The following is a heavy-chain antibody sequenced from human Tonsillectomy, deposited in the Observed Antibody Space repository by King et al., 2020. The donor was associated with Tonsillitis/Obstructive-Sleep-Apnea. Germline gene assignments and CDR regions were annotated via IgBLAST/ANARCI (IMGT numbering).Heavy chain of an antibody. CDR1: GCAISSYY. J-gene: IGHJ6*03. D-gene: IGHD2-2*01. CDR2: FCYSGST. Sequence: VQLQESGPGLVKPSETLSLTCTVSGCAISSYYWSWIRQPPGTGLEWIWYFCYSGSTNYNPSLKSRVTKSVETSKNQFSLKLSSVTAADTAVYYCARDHCSSTSCYGNYYYMDVWGKGTTVTVSS. CDR3: ARDHCSSTSCYGNYYYMDV. V-gene: IGHV4-59*01.